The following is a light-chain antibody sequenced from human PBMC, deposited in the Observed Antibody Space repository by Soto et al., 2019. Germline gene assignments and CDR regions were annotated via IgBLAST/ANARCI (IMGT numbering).Light chain of an antibody. V-gene: IGLV2-14*03. CDR3: SSYTGTSTPYI. Sequence: QSVLTQPASVSGSPGQSITISCAGTSSDVGRYNYVSWYQQHPDKAPRLIMYDVSSRPSGVSNHFSGSKSGNTASLTISGLLAEDEADYYCSSYTGTSTPYIFGTGTKLTVL. CDR2: DVS. J-gene: IGLJ1*01. CDR1: SSDVGRYNY.